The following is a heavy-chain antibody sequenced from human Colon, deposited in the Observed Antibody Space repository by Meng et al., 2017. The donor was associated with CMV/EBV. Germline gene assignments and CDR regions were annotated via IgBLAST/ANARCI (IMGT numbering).Heavy chain of an antibody. Sequence: SETLSLTCTVSGGSISSYYWSWIRQPPGKGLEWIGYMYYSGSTNYNPSLKSRVTISVDTSKNQFSLKLSSVTAADTAVHYCARTRGALRFLEWLSEDMGKYYYYGMDVWGQGTTVTVSS. V-gene: IGHV4-59*01. J-gene: IGHJ6*02. CDR1: GGSISSYY. D-gene: IGHD3-3*01. CDR2: MYYSGST. CDR3: ARTRGALRFLEWLSEDMGKYYYYGMDV.